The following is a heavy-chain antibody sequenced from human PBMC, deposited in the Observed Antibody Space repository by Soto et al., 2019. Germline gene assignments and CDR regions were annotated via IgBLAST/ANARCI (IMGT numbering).Heavy chain of an antibody. CDR2: IRSKAYGGTT. Sequence: GGSLRLSCTGSGFTSGDYAMSWVRQAPGKGLEWVGLIRSKAYGGTTEYAASVKGRFTISRDDSKSIAYLQMNSLKTEDTAVYYCTRNRTVVVIGDYYGMDVWGQGTTVTVSS. CDR1: GFTSGDYA. V-gene: IGHV3-49*04. D-gene: IGHD3-22*01. CDR3: TRNRTVVVIGDYYGMDV. J-gene: IGHJ6*02.